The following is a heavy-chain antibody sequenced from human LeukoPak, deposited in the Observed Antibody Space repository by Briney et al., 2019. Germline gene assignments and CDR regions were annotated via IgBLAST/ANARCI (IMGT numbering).Heavy chain of an antibody. V-gene: IGHV3-48*04. J-gene: IGHJ4*02. CDR3: ARVFTGGYYFDY. CDR2: ISSSGSTI. CDR1: GFTFSSSG. D-gene: IGHD3-16*01. Sequence: GGSLRLSCAASGFTFSSSGMHWVRQAPGKGLEWVSYISSSGSTIYYADSVKGRFTISRDNAKNSLYLQMNSLRAEDTAVYYCARVFTGGYYFDYWGQGTLVTVSS.